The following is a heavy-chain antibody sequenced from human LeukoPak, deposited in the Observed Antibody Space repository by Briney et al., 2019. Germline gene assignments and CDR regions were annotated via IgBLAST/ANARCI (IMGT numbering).Heavy chain of an antibody. J-gene: IGHJ4*02. CDR1: GYSISSGYY. CDR2: IYHSGST. D-gene: IGHD2-2*01. CDR3: ARVGSGVVVPAVVDY. V-gene: IGHV4-38-2*02. Sequence: SETLSLTCTVSGYSISSGYYWGWIRQPPGQGLEWIGSIYHSGSTHYNPSLKSRVIILVDTSNNQFSLRLSSVTAADTAVYYCARVGSGVVVPAVVDYWGQGTLVTVSS.